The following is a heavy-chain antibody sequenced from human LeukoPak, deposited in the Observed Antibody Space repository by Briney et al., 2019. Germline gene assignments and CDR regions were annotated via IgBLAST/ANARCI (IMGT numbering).Heavy chain of an antibody. J-gene: IGHJ4*01. CDR2: INNDGSST. Sequence: GGSLRLSCAASGFTFSSYWMHWVRQAPGRGLVWVSRINNDGSSTSYADSVKGRFTISRDNAKNTLHLQMNSLRAEDTAVYYCARGRSGAAVYQRGQGNLVTVSS. CDR3: ARGRSGAAVYQ. D-gene: IGHD5-12*01. V-gene: IGHV3-74*01. CDR1: GFTFSSYW.